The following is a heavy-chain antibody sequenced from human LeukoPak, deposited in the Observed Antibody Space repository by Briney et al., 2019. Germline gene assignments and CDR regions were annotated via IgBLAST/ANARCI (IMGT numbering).Heavy chain of an antibody. Sequence: ASVKVSCKASGGTFSNYVISWVRQAPQQGLEWMGRIIPIFGIANYAQKFQGRVTITADKSTSTAYMELSSLRSEDTAVYYCARAEGYYYYGMDVWGKGTTVTVSS. CDR3: ARAEGYYYYGMDV. V-gene: IGHV1-69*04. J-gene: IGHJ6*04. CDR2: IIPIFGIA. CDR1: GGTFSNYV.